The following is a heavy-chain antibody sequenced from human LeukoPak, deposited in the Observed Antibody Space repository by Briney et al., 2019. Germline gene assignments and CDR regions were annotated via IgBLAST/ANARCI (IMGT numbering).Heavy chain of an antibody. D-gene: IGHD2-2*02. CDR2: INHSGST. Sequence: PSETLSLTCAVYGGSFSGYYWSWIRQPPGKGLEWIGEINHSGSTNYNPSLKSRVTISLDTPKNQFSLNLSSVTAADTAVYYCARHGQYMLVYLDYWGQGARVTVSS. J-gene: IGHJ4*02. V-gene: IGHV4-34*01. CDR3: ARHGQYMLVYLDY. CDR1: GGSFSGYY.